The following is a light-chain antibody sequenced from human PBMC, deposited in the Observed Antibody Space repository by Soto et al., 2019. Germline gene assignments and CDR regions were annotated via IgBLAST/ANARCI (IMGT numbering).Light chain of an antibody. CDR2: WAS. CDR3: QQYYSTLL. CDR1: QSVLYSSNNKNY. J-gene: IGKJ4*01. V-gene: IGKV4-1*01. Sequence: DIVMTQSPDSLAVSLGERATINCKSSQSVLYSSNNKNYLAWYQQKPGQPPKLLIYWASTRESGVPDRFSGSGSGTDFTLTISILQAEDVAVYYCQQYYSTLLFGGGTKVEIK.